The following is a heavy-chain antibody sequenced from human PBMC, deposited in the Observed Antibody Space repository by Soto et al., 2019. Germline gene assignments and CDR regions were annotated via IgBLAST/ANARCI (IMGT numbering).Heavy chain of an antibody. D-gene: IGHD3-22*01. Sequence: EVHLVESGGGLVKPGGSLRLSCPGSGFTCSSYSMNWVRQAPGKGLSWVSSISSRRSYIYSADSLKGRFTISKDNAKNSPYVQMNSLRAEDRAVYYCARGIISGDSSAPDTLDYCGQGTLVTVSS. CDR3: ARGIISGDSSAPDTLDY. J-gene: IGHJ4*02. CDR1: GFTCSSYS. CDR2: ISSRRSYI. V-gene: IGHV3-21*01.